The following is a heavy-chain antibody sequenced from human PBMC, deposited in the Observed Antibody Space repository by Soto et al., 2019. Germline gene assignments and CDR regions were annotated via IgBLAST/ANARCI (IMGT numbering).Heavy chain of an antibody. V-gene: IGHV1-18*01. CDR1: GESVSIYG. D-gene: IGHD2-21*01. J-gene: IGHJ6*02. CDR3: ASSYCGGNFYSNLNLDYYFYARAV. CDR2: ISAYNGNI. Sequence: GASAEICSAACGESVSIYGVALVLQTPGQGLEWMGWISAYNGNINYAQKLQGRVTMTTDTSTSTAYMELRSLRSDDTAMYYCASSYCGGNFYSNLNLDYYFYARAVRGHGTTVPVS.